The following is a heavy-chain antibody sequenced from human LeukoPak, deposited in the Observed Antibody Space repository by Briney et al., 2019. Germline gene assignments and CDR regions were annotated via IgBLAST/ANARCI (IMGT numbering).Heavy chain of an antibody. J-gene: IGHJ4*02. Sequence: GESLKISCKGSGYSFTSYWIGWVRQAPGQRLEWMGWINAGNGNTKYSQKFQGRVTITRDTSASTAYMELSSLRSEDTAVYYCARDTKAAVTGYWGQGTLVTVSS. D-gene: IGHD4-17*01. CDR1: GYSFTSYW. V-gene: IGHV1-3*01. CDR2: INAGNGNT. CDR3: ARDTKAAVTGY.